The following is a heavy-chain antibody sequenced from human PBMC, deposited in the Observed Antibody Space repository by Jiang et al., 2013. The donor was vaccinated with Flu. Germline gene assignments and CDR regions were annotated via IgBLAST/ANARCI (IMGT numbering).Heavy chain of an antibody. Sequence: LLKPSETLSLTCTVSGDSIRTDGYYWGWIRQPPGKGPEWIGSIHYSATTDYNPSLKSRVTISVDTSKNQISLRLNSVTAADTAVYYCARQGFMRWSPGTFYFDYWGQGILVSVSS. J-gene: IGHJ4*02. D-gene: IGHD1/OR15-1a*01. V-gene: IGHV4-39*01. CDR1: GDSIRTDGYY. CDR3: ARQGFMRWSPGTFYFDY. CDR2: IHYSATT.